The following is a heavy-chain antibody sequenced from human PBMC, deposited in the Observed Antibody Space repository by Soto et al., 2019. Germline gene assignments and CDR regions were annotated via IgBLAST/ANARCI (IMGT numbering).Heavy chain of an antibody. D-gene: IGHD1-26*01. CDR2: IYYSGST. Sequence: QVQLQESGPGLVKPSETLSLTCTVSGGSISSYYWSWIRQPPGKGLEWIGYIYYSGSTNYNPSLKSRVTISVDMSKNQFSLKLSSVTAADTAVYYCARAMRGSYLRYFDYWGQGTLVTVSS. J-gene: IGHJ4*02. CDR3: ARAMRGSYLRYFDY. V-gene: IGHV4-59*01. CDR1: GGSISSYY.